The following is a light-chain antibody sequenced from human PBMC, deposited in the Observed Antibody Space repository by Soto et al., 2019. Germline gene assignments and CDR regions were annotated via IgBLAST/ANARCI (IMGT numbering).Light chain of an antibody. CDR1: SSNVGNKY. Sequence: QSVLTQPPSVSAAPGQKVTISCSGSSSNVGNKYISWYHQVPGAAPKLLIYDNDKRPSEIPDRFSGSKSGTSATLGITGLQTGDEADYYCATWDTSLNGVIFGGGTKVTVL. J-gene: IGLJ2*01. V-gene: IGLV1-51*01. CDR2: DND. CDR3: ATWDTSLNGVI.